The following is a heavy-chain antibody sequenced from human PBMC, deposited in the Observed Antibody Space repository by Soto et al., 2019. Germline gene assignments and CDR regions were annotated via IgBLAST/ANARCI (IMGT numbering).Heavy chain of an antibody. CDR3: ARDSPITMVRGTYYYYGMDV. CDR1: GFTVSSNY. D-gene: IGHD3-10*01. CDR2: IYSGGST. Sequence: GGSLRLSCAASGFTVSSNYMSWVRQAPGKGLEWVSVIYSGGSTYYADSVKGRFTISRDNSKNALYLQMNSLRAEDTAVYYCARDSPITMVRGTYYYYGMDVWGQGTTVTVSS. V-gene: IGHV3-53*01. J-gene: IGHJ6*02.